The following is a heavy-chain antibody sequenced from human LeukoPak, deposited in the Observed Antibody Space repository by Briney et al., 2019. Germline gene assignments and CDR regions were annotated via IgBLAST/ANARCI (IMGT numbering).Heavy chain of an antibody. CDR1: GGSISSHY. V-gene: IGHV4-59*11. CDR2: IYYSGST. Sequence: PSETLSLTCTVSGGSISSHYWSWIRQPPGKGLEWIGYIYYSGSTNYNPSLKSRVTISVDTSKNQFSLKLSSVTAADTAVYYCARTTYYFWSGYYGYWGQGTLVTVSS. J-gene: IGHJ4*02. D-gene: IGHD3-3*01. CDR3: ARTTYYFWSGYYGY.